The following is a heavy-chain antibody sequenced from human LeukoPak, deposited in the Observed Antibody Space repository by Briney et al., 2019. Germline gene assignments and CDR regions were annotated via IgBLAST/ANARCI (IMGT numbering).Heavy chain of an antibody. CDR2: IYYSGST. D-gene: IGHD5-24*01. V-gene: IGHV4-59*01. Sequence: PSETLSLTCAVYGGSFSGYYWSWIRQPPGKGLEWIGYIYYSGSTNYNPSLKSRVTISVDTSKNQFSLKLSSVTAADTAVYYCARATGELAMGWFDPWGQGTLVAVSS. CDR1: GGSFSGYY. CDR3: ARATGELAMGWFDP. J-gene: IGHJ5*02.